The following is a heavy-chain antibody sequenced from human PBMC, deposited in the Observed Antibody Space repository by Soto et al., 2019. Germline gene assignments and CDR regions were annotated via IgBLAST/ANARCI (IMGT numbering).Heavy chain of an antibody. CDR3: AKNQVIAVAGIDY. V-gene: IGHV3-23*01. J-gene: IGHJ4*02. CDR2: ISGSGGST. D-gene: IGHD6-19*01. Sequence: EVQLLESGGGLVQPGGSLRLSCAASGFTFSSYAMSWVRQAPGKGLERVSTISGSGGSTYHADSVKGRFTISRDNSKNTLYLQMNSLRAEDTAVYYCAKNQVIAVAGIDYWGQGSLVTVSS. CDR1: GFTFSSYA.